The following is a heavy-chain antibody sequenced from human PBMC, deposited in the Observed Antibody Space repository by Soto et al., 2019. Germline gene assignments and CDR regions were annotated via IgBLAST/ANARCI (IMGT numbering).Heavy chain of an antibody. V-gene: IGHV3-7*01. D-gene: IGHD4-17*01. Sequence: EVQLVESGGGLVQPGGSLRLSCAASGFTFSSYWMSWVRQAPGKGLEWVANIKQDGSEKYNVDSVKGRFTISRDNAKNSLYLQMNSLRAEDTAVYYCARMGYGDYLGGAFDIWGQGTMVTVSS. CDR2: IKQDGSEK. J-gene: IGHJ3*02. CDR1: GFTFSSYW. CDR3: ARMGYGDYLGGAFDI.